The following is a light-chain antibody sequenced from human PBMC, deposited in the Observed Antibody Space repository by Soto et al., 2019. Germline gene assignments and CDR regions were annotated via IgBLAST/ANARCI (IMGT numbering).Light chain of an antibody. CDR2: GNN. CDR3: QSYDSSLSAWV. Sequence: QSALTQPPSVSGAPGQTVIISCTGSNSNLGAGFDVHWYQQVPGAAPKVLIYGNNNRHSGFPDRFSGSKSGTSASLAITGLQAEDEADYYCQSYDSSLSAWVFGGGTQLTVL. V-gene: IGLV1-40*01. J-gene: IGLJ3*02. CDR1: NSNLGAGFD.